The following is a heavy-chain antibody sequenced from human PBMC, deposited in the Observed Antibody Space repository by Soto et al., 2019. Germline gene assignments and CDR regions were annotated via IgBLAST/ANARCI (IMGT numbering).Heavy chain of an antibody. D-gene: IGHD2-8*01. Sequence: EVQLVESGGGLVQPGGSLRLSCAASGFTFSSYWMHWVRQAPGKGLVWVSHINSDGSTTNYADSVKGRFTISRDNAKNTLYLQLNSLRAEDTAGYYCAVLATWSPTFDYWGQGTLVTVSS. V-gene: IGHV3-74*01. CDR1: GFTFSSYW. CDR3: AVLATWSPTFDY. CDR2: INSDGSTT. J-gene: IGHJ4*02.